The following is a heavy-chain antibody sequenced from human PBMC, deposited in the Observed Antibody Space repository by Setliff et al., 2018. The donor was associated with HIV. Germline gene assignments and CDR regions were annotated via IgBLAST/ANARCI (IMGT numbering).Heavy chain of an antibody. CDR2: IYQSGST. V-gene: IGHV4-34*01. J-gene: IGHJ6*03. CDR3: ARHRDPPGSRWIYYYYYMDL. D-gene: IGHD6-13*01. CDR1: GGSFSGYY. Sequence: PSETLSLTCTVYGGSFSGYYWSWIRQPPGKGLEWIGSIYQSGSTSYNPSLSSRLTISVDTSKNQVSLRLSSVTAADTGVYYCARHRDPPGSRWIYYYYYMDLWGEGTTVTVSS.